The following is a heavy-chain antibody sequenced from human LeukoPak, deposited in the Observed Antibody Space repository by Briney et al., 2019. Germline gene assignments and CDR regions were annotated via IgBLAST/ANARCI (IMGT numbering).Heavy chain of an antibody. D-gene: IGHD6-13*01. CDR1: GYSISSGYY. V-gene: IGHV4-38-2*01. CDR2: IYHSGST. Sequence: SETLSLTCAVSGYSISSGYYWGWFRQPPGKGLEWIACIYHSGSTYYNPSLKSRVTMSVDTSKNQFSLRLTSLTAADTAVYYCARQGGSSSPYYFYYMDVWGKGTAVTVSS. J-gene: IGHJ6*03. CDR3: ARQGGSSSPYYFYYMDV.